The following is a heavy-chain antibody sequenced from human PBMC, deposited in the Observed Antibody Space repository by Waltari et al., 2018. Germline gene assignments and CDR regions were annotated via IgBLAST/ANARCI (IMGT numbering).Heavy chain of an antibody. J-gene: IGHJ4*02. D-gene: IGHD6-19*01. CDR1: GFSFSGST. Sequence: EVQVVESGGGLVQPGGSLKLSGATSGFSFSGSTIHWVRQTSGKGPEWVGRIRREPYNYATAYSASVKGRFTISRDDSKNTAYLQMNSLMTEDTAVYYCSGGEVTGTDFWGQGTLVTVSS. CDR3: SGGEVTGTDF. CDR2: IRREPYNYAT. V-gene: IGHV3-73*01.